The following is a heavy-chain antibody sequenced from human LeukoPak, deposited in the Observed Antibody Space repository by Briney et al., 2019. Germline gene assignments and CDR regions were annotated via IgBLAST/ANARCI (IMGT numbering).Heavy chain of an antibody. V-gene: IGHV4-59*01. CDR1: GGSFSGYY. CDR2: IYYSGST. J-gene: IGHJ6*02. CDR3: ARDLRYCSGGSCSYYYYGMDV. D-gene: IGHD2-15*01. Sequence: SETLSLTCAVYGGSFSGYYWSWIRQPPGKGLEWIGYIYYSGSTNYNPSLKSRVTISVDTSKNQFSLKLSSVTAADTAVYYCARDLRYCSGGSCSYYYYGMDVWGQGTTVTVSS.